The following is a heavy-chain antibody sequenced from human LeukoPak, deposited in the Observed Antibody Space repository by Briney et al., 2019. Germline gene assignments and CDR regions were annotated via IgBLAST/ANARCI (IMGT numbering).Heavy chain of an antibody. CDR1: GFTIGSHF. V-gene: IGHV3-7*01. D-gene: IGHD3-22*01. J-gene: IGHJ4*02. CDR2: LEPSGNER. Sequence: GGSLRLSCAVSGFTIGSHFMGWVRHLPGKGLQCVAILEPSGNERNYVDSVKGRFTISRDNAQNSLSLQMNSLSADDTAVYYCARLGASSSGKYYFDYWGQGTLVTVSS. CDR3: ARLGASSSGKYYFDY.